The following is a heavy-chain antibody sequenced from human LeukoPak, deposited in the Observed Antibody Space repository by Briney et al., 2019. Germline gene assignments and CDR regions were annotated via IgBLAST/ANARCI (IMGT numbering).Heavy chain of an antibody. J-gene: IGHJ4*02. V-gene: IGHV1-69*13. CDR3: ASLGGGSTVTTYLNY. Sequence: PWASVKVSCKASRGTFSSYAINWVRQAPGQGLEWMGGIIPIFGTANYAQKFQGRVTITADESTSTAYMELSSLRSEDTAVYYCASLGGGSTVTTYLNYWGQGTLVTVSS. CDR2: IIPIFGTA. D-gene: IGHD4-17*01. CDR1: RGTFSSYA.